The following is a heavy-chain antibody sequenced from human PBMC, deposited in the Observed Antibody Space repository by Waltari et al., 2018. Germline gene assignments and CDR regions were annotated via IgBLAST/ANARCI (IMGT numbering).Heavy chain of an antibody. Sequence: QVQLVESGGGVVQPGRSLRLSCAASGFTFSSYGMHWVRPAPGQGLEWVAVIWYDGSNKYYADSVKGRFTISRDNSKNTLYLQMNSLRAEDTAVYYCARESPKYYYDSSGHFDYWGQGTLVTVSS. CDR2: IWYDGSNK. J-gene: IGHJ4*02. CDR1: GFTFSSYG. V-gene: IGHV3-33*01. D-gene: IGHD3-22*01. CDR3: ARESPKYYYDSSGHFDY.